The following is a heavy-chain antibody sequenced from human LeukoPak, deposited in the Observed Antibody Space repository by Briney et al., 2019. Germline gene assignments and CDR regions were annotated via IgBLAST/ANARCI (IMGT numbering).Heavy chain of an antibody. CDR1: GYSFTSYW. CDR3: ARHGDTAMVPRPFDY. D-gene: IGHD5-18*01. CDR2: IYPGDSDT. Sequence: GESLKISCKGSGYSFTSYWIGWVRQMPGKGLEWMGIIYPGDSDTRYSPSFQGQVTISADKSISTAYLQWSSLKASDTAMYYCARHGDTAMVPRPFDYWGQGTLVTVSS. V-gene: IGHV5-51*01. J-gene: IGHJ4*02.